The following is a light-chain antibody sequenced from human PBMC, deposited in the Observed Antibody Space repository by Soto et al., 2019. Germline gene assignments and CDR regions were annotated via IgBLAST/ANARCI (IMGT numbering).Light chain of an antibody. Sequence: DTQMTQSPSTLSASVGDTVTITCRASQSISTWLAWYQQKPGKAPKLLIYKASTLESGVPSRFSGSGSGTEFTLTISSLQPDDSATYYCQYYNTYLKTFGQGTKV. J-gene: IGKJ1*01. V-gene: IGKV1-5*03. CDR2: KAS. CDR1: QSISTW. CDR3: QYYNTYLKT.